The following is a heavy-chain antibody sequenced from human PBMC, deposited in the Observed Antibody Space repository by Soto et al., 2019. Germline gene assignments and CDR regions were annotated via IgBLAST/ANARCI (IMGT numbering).Heavy chain of an antibody. CDR3: ASSGWYSQYYYYGMDV. V-gene: IGHV5-10-1*01. D-gene: IGHD6-19*01. CDR2: IDPSDSYT. J-gene: IGHJ6*02. Sequence: GESLKISCKGSGYSFTSYWISWVRQMPGKGLEWMGRIDPSDSYTNYSPSFQGHVTISADKSISTAYLQWSSLKASDTAMYYCASSGWYSQYYYYGMDVWGQGTTVTSP. CDR1: GYSFTSYW.